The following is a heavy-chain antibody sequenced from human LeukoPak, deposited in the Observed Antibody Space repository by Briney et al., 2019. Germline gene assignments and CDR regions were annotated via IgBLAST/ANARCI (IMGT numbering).Heavy chain of an antibody. V-gene: IGHV3-66*01. CDR2: IYSGGST. D-gene: IGHD5-12*01. CDR1: GFTVSSNY. Sequence: GGSLRLSCAASGFTVSSNYMSWVRQAPGKGLEWVSVIYSGGSTYYADSVKGRFTISRDNAKNSLYLQMDSLRVEDTAVYYCARDPPPVASRFDIWGQGTLATVSS. J-gene: IGHJ4*02. CDR3: ARDPPPVASRFDI.